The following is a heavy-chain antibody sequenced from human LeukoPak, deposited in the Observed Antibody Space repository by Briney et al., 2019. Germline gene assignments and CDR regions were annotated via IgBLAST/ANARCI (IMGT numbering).Heavy chain of an antibody. J-gene: IGHJ4*02. V-gene: IGHV1-2*02. CDR1: GYPFTGYY. Sequence: ASVKVSCKASGYPFTGYYMHWVRQAPGQGLEWMGWINPNSGGTNYAQKFQGRVTMTRDTSISTAYMELSSLRSEDTAVYYCARLTNHDYGDRTSDDYYFDYWGQGTLVTVSS. CDR3: ARLTNHDYGDRTSDDYYFDY. CDR2: INPNSGGT. D-gene: IGHD4-17*01.